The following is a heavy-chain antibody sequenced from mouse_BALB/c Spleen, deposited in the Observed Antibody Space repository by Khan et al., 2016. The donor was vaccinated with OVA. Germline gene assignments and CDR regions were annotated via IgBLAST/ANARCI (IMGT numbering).Heavy chain of an antibody. CDR3: ASQLTGSFAY. Sequence: DVLLVESGGDLVKPGGSLRLSCAASGFTFSTYGMPWVRQFPDKSLEWVATIYSDGYSTYYPDTVKGRFTISRNNAANTLYLQMSRLESEETAIYYCASQLTGSFAYWGQGTLVTVSA. CDR1: GFTFSTYG. D-gene: IGHD4-1*01. J-gene: IGHJ3*01. CDR2: IYSDGYST. V-gene: IGHV5-6*01.